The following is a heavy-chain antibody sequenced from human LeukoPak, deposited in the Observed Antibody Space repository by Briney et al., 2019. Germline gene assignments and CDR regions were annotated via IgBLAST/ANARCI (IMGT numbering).Heavy chain of an antibody. CDR1: GYTFTGYY. CDR3: AEGTAMIYYFDW. D-gene: IGHD3/OR15-3a*01. J-gene: IGHJ4*02. CDR2: VNPNSGDT. V-gene: IGHV1-2*02. Sequence: ASMKVSCKASGYTFTGYYIHWVRQAPGQGLEWMGWVNPNSGDTNYAQKFQGRVTMTRDTSISTAYMELSRLRSDDTAVYYCAEGTAMIYYFDWWGQGTLVTVSS.